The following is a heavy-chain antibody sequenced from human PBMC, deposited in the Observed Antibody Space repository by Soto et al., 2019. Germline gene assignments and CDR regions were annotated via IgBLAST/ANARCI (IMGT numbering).Heavy chain of an antibody. D-gene: IGHD3-3*01. CDR3: AHRVLRTVFGLVTTTAIYFDF. V-gene: IGHV2-5*02. CDR1: GFSLTTSGVG. CDR2: IYWDDDN. J-gene: IGHJ4*02. Sequence: QITLNESGPTQVKPRQTLTLTCTFSGFSLTTSGVGVGWIRQSPGKPPEWLALIYWDDDNRYSPSLNSRLTITKETSKNQVVLTMADLDPADTATYYCAHRVLRTVFGLVTTTAIYFDFWGQGTPVAVSS.